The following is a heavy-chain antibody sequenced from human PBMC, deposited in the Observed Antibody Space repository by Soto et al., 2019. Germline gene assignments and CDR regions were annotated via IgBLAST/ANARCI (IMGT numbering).Heavy chain of an antibody. CDR1: GGSISSYY. Sequence: PSETLSLTCTVSGGSISSYYWSWIRQPPGKGLEWIAYIYYSGTTNYNPSLKSRVTISVDTSKNQFSLKLSSVTAADTAVYYCARSLAVAGDYYFDYWGQGTLVTVSS. CDR3: ARSLAVAGDYYFDY. J-gene: IGHJ4*02. D-gene: IGHD6-19*01. CDR2: IYYSGTT. V-gene: IGHV4-59*08.